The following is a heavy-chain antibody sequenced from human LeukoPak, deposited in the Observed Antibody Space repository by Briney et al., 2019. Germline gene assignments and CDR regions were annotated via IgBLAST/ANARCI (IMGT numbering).Heavy chain of an antibody. CDR3: ARDSRSSSPGVCWFDP. D-gene: IGHD6-13*01. CDR1: GFTFSTYS. V-gene: IGHV3-48*01. J-gene: IGHJ5*02. Sequence: PGGSLRLSCAASGFTFSTYSMNWVRQAPGRGLEWLSYISGGGSAIYYADSVKGRFTISRDNAKNSVSLQMNSLRAEDTAVYYCARDSRSSSPGVCWFDPWGQGTLVTVSS. CDR2: ISGGGSAI.